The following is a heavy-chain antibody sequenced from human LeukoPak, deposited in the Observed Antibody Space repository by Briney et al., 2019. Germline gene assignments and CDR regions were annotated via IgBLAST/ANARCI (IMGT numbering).Heavy chain of an antibody. CDR1: GFTFSSCA. D-gene: IGHD2-2*01. Sequence: PGGSLRLSCAASGFTFSSCAMSWVRQAPGKGLEWVANIKQDGSEKYYVDSVKGRFTISRDNAKNSLYLQMNSLRAEDTAVYYCARDFKYQLRWEPLDYWGQGTLVTVSS. V-gene: IGHV3-7*03. CDR2: IKQDGSEK. CDR3: ARDFKYQLRWEPLDY. J-gene: IGHJ4*02.